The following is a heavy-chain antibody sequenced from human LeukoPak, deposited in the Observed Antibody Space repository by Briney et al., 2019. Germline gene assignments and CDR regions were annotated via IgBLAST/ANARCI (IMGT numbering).Heavy chain of an antibody. V-gene: IGHV3-33*01. Sequence: GRSLRLSCAASGFTFSSSGMHWVRQAPGKGLEWVALIWYDGSNEYYADSVKGRFTISRDNSKNTLYLQMNSLRVDDTAAYFCARDSLDDDYYDSRPLDHWGQGTLVSVSS. CDR3: ARDSLDDDYYDSRPLDH. J-gene: IGHJ4*02. CDR2: IWYDGSNE. CDR1: GFTFSSSG. D-gene: IGHD3-22*01.